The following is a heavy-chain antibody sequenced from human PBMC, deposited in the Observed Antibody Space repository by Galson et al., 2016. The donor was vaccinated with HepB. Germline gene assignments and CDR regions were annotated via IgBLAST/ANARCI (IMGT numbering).Heavy chain of an antibody. CDR1: GYSFAHFW. CDR3: VRDGYCRGGSCSSKFFFVY. J-gene: IGHJ4*02. D-gene: IGHD2-15*01. V-gene: IGHV5-51*01. Sequence: QSGAEVKKPGESLKISCKASGYSFAHFWIGWVRQMPGKGLEWMGIIYPSDSDTTYSPSFQGQVTISADTSTDTAYLQWNSLKASDTAMYYCVRDGYCRGGSCSSKFFFVYWGQGTLVTVSS. CDR2: IYPSDSDT.